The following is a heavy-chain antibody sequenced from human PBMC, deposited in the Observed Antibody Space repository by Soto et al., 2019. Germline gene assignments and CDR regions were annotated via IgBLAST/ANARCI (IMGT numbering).Heavy chain of an antibody. D-gene: IGHD3-10*01. CDR3: ARWFTYGNFDYFDY. J-gene: IGHJ4*02. CDR1: GFTFNTYW. CDR2: INSGGGTT. V-gene: IGHV3-74*01. Sequence: AGGSLRLSCAASGFTFNTYWMHCFRQAPGKGLVWVSRINSGGGTTTYADSVKGRFTNSRDNAKNTLYLQMSGLRADDTAVYYCARWFTYGNFDYFDYWGQGTQVTVSS.